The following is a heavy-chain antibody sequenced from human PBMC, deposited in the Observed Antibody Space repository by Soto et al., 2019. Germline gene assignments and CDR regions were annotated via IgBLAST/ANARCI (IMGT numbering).Heavy chain of an antibody. CDR1: GCSIQNYY. V-gene: IGHV4-4*07. CDR3: ARGGQDFWRAPFDD. CDR2: IDTSGST. J-gene: IGHJ4*02. D-gene: IGHD3-3*01. Sequence: SESLSPTCTVSGCSIQNYYCHWVRPPAGKGPEGIWRIDTSGSTNYKPPLKSRVTLSVDTSKQEFSLQLSSVNAADKALYYCARGGQDFWRAPFDDWGRGVPVTASS.